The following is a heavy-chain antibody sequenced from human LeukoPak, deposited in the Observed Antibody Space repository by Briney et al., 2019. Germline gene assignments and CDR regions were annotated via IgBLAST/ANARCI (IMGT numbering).Heavy chain of an antibody. CDR1: GFTLSSYG. J-gene: IGHJ5*01. CDR2: ISYDGSNK. D-gene: IGHD6-13*01. Sequence: GGSLRLSCAASGFTLSSYGMHWVRQAPGKGLEWVAVISYDGSNKYYADSVKGRFTISRDNSKNTLYLQMNSLRAEDTAVYFCAKVVSRTWYDWFDSWGQGTLVTVSS. CDR3: AKVVSRTWYDWFDS. V-gene: IGHV3-30*18.